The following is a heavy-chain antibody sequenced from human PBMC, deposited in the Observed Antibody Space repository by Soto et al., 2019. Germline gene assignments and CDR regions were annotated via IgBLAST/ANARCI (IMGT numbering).Heavy chain of an antibody. Sequence: LRLSCAASGFTFSNYAMSWVRQAPGKGLEWVLGISASGGMADHAASVKGRFTISRDNTKNTVSLSMKSLRVEDTAVYYCARDWMGGYSYGSYYYGMDVWGQGTTVTVSS. CDR3: ARDWMGGYSYGSYYYGMDV. V-gene: IGHV3-23*01. CDR2: ISASGGMA. D-gene: IGHD5-18*01. J-gene: IGHJ6*02. CDR1: GFTFSNYA.